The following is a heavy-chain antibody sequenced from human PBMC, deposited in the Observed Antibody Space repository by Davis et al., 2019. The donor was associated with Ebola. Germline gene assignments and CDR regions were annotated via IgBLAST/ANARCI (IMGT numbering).Heavy chain of an antibody. V-gene: IGHV4-34*01. Sequence: MPSETLSLTCAVYGGSFSGYYWSWIRQPPGKGLEWIGEINHSESTNYNPSLKSRVTLSVDTSKNKFSLKLSSVTAADTVVYYCARGDWLRDAFDIWGQGTMVTVSS. J-gene: IGHJ3*02. CDR2: INHSEST. CDR1: GGSFSGYY. CDR3: ARGDWLRDAFDI. D-gene: IGHD3-9*01.